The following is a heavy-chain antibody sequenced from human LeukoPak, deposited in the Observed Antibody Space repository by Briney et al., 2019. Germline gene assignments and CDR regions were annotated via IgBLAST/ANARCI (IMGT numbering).Heavy chain of an antibody. CDR3: ARLGWPTDVAY. Sequence: QPGGSLRLSCAASGFTFSSYAMSWVRQAPGKGLEWVSSISGSGGSTYYADSVKGRFTISRDNSDNTLYLQMNSLRAEDTAVYYCARLGWPTDVAYWGQGTLVTVSS. J-gene: IGHJ4*02. CDR1: GFTFSSYA. V-gene: IGHV3-23*01. CDR2: ISGSGGST. D-gene: IGHD2-21*01.